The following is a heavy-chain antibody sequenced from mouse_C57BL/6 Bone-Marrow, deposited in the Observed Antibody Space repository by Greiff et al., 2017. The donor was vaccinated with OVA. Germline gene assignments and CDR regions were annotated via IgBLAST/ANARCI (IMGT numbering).Heavy chain of an antibody. Sequence: VQLQQSGPVLVKPGASVKMSCKASGYTFTDYYMNWVKQSHGKSLEWIGVINPYNGGTSYNQKFKGKATLTVDKSSSTAYMELNSLTSEDSAVYYCARFLQAYYSNPDRFAYWGQGTLVTVSA. D-gene: IGHD2-5*01. V-gene: IGHV1-19*01. CDR2: INPYNGGT. J-gene: IGHJ3*01. CDR1: GYTFTDYY. CDR3: ARFLQAYYSNPDRFAY.